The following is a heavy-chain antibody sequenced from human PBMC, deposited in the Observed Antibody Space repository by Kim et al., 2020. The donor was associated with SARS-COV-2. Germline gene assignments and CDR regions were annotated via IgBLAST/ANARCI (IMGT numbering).Heavy chain of an antibody. V-gene: IGHV3-33*01. D-gene: IGHD1-26*01. CDR3: ARDLLVGGTSYVMDV. CDR2: TWYDGSNK. Sequence: GGSLRLSCAASGFTFSSYAMHWVRQAPGKGLEWVAVTWYDGSNKYYADSVKGRFTISRDNSKNTLYLQMNSLRAEDTAVYYCARDLLVGGTSYVMDVWGRGTTVTVSS. J-gene: IGHJ6*02. CDR1: GFTFSSYA.